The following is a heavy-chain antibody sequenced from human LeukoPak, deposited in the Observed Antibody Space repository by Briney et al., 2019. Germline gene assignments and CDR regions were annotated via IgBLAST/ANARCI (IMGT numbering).Heavy chain of an antibody. J-gene: IGHJ5*02. V-gene: IGHV4-4*07. CDR2: IYTSGST. D-gene: IGHD6-13*01. CDR1: GGSISSYY. Sequence: SETLSPTCTVSGGSISSYYWSWIRQPAGKGLEWIGRIYTSGSTNYNPSLKSRVTMSVDTSKNQFSLKLSSVTAADTAVYYCARAGSSWYLGWFDPWGQGTLVTVSS. CDR3: ARAGSSWYLGWFDP.